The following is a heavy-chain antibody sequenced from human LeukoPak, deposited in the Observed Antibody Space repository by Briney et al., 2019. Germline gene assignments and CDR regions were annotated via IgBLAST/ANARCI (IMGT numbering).Heavy chain of an antibody. D-gene: IGHD3-10*01. CDR1: GVTVSSNY. CDR3: ARAPRGDYFDY. J-gene: IGHJ4*02. Sequence: GGSLRLSCAASGVTVSSNYMSWVRQAPGKGLEWVSVIYSGGSTYYADSVKGRFTISRDNAKNTLYLQMNSLRAEDTAVYYCARAPRGDYFDYWGQGTLVTVSS. V-gene: IGHV3-53*01. CDR2: IYSGGST.